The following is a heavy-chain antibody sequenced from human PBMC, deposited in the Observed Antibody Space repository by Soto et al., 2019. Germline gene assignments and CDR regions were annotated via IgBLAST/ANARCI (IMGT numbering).Heavy chain of an antibody. J-gene: IGHJ4*02. D-gene: IGHD5-12*01. CDR2: IYPGDSDT. CDR3: ARLKRDGYNYSPLYY. CDR1: GYSFTSYW. V-gene: IGHV5-51*01. Sequence: GESLKISCKGFGYSFTSYWIPRVPQMPGKGLDWMGIIYPGDSDTRYSPSFQGQVTISADKSISTAYLQWSSLKASDTAMYYCARLKRDGYNYSPLYYWGQGTLVTVSS.